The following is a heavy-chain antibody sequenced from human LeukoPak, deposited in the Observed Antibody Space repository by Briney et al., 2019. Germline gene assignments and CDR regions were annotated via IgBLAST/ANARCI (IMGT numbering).Heavy chain of an antibody. V-gene: IGHV4-59*12. J-gene: IGHJ6*03. CDR3: ARERYCSSTSCYFYYYYMDV. CDR1: GGSISSYY. CDR2: IYYSGST. Sequence: SETLSLTCTVSGGSISSYYWSWIRQPPGKGLEWIGYIYYSGSTNYNPSLKSRVTMSVDTSKNQFSLKLSSVTAADTAVYYCARERYCSSTSCYFYYYYMDVWGKGTTVTVSS. D-gene: IGHD2-2*01.